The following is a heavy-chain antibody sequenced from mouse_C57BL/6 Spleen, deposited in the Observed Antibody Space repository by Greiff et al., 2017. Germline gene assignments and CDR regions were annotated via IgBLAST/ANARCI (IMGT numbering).Heavy chain of an antibody. D-gene: IGHD1-1*01. Sequence: QVQLQQPGAELVMPGASVKLSCKASGYTFTSYWMHWVKQRPGQGLEWIGEIDPSDSYTNYNQKFKGKSTLTVDKSSSTAYMQLSSLTSEDSAVYYCARGSHYYGSSYEYFDVGGTGSRVTVSS. CDR1: GYTFTSYW. CDR3: ARGSHYYGSSYEYFDV. CDR2: IDPSDSYT. V-gene: IGHV1-69*01. J-gene: IGHJ1*03.